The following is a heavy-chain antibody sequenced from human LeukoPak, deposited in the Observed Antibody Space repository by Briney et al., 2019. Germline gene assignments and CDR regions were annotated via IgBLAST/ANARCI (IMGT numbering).Heavy chain of an antibody. D-gene: IGHD6-13*01. Sequence: SETLSLTCSVSGGSISRYYWSWIRQPAGKGLQWIGRIYTSGGTNHNPSLKSRVTMSVDTSKNQFSLKLSSVTAADTAVYYCARASSWLPFEYWGQGTLVTVSS. CDR2: IYTSGGT. V-gene: IGHV4-4*07. J-gene: IGHJ4*02. CDR3: ARASSWLPFEY. CDR1: GGSISRYY.